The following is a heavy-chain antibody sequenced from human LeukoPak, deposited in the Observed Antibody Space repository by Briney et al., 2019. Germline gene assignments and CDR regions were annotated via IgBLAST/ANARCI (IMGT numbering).Heavy chain of an antibody. CDR1: GFTFSSYA. V-gene: IGHV3-23*01. D-gene: IGHD3-22*01. J-gene: IGHJ4*02. CDR3: AENYYDSSGSHAFDI. Sequence: GGSLRLSCAASGFTFSSYAMSWVRQAPGKGLEWVSAISGSGGSTYYADSVKGRFTISRDNSKNTLYLQMNSLGAEDTAVYYCAENYYDSSGSHAFDIWGQGTLVTVSS. CDR2: ISGSGGST.